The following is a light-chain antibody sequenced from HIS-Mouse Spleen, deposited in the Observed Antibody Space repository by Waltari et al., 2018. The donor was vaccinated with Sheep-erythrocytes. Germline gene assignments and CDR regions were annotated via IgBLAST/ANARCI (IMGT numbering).Light chain of an antibody. Sequence: SYELTQPPSVSVSPGQTASITCSGDKLGDKYACWYHQKPGQSPVLVIYHDSKRPSGSPERFSGSNSGNTATLTISGTQAMDEADYYCQAWDSSTVVFGGGTKLTVL. V-gene: IGLV3-1*01. CDR3: QAWDSSTVV. J-gene: IGLJ2*01. CDR1: KLGDKY. CDR2: HDS.